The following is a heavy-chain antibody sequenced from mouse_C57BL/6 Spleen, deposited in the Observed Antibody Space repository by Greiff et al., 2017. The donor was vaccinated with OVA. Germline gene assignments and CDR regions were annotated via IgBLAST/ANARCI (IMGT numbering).Heavy chain of an antibody. CDR1: GYTFTDYE. V-gene: IGHV1-15*01. CDR2: IDPETGGT. Sequence: QVQLKQSGAELVRPGASVTLSCKASGYTFTDYEMHWVKQTPVHGLEWIGAIDPETGGTAYNQKFKGKAILTADKSSSTAYMELRSLTSEDSAVYYCTRRANPFFDYWGQGTTLTVSS. D-gene: IGHD3-1*01. CDR3: TRRANPFFDY. J-gene: IGHJ2*01.